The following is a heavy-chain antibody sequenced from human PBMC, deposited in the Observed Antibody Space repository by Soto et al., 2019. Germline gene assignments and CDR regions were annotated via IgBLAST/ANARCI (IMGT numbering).Heavy chain of an antibody. D-gene: IGHD3-22*01. CDR3: ARDKVRGYYYEVRRWFDP. CDR1: GGSISSGGYS. J-gene: IGHJ5*02. V-gene: IGHV4-30-2*01. CDR2: IYHSGST. Sequence: PSETLSLTCAVSGGSISSGGYSWSWIRQPPGKGLEWIGYIYHSGSTYYNPSLKSRVTISVDRSKNQFSLKLSSVTAADTAVYYCARDKVRGYYYEVRRWFDPWGQGTLVTVSS.